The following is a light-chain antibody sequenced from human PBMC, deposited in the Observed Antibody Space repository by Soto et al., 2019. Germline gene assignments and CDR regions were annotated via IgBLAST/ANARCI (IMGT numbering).Light chain of an antibody. CDR2: STS. J-gene: IGKJ1*01. CDR1: QSIDTY. Sequence: IQMTQSPSSLSASVGDRVTITCRASQSIDTYLNWYQQRPGKAPNLLIYSTSTLQSGVPSRFSGSGSGTDFTRTISSLQPEDVATYYCQQTYRTPTFGQGTKV. V-gene: IGKV1-39*01. CDR3: QQTYRTPT.